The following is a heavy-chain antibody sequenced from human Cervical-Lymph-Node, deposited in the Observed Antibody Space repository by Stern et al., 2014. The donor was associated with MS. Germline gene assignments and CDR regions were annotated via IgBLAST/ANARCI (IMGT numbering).Heavy chain of an antibody. CDR2: VLPFVVTS. CDR1: GG. J-gene: IGHJ5*02. Sequence: DQLVESGAEVKKPGSSVKVSCKSSGGISWVRQAPGQGLEWMRGVLPFVVTSYYAQKVQGRVTIPADTSANTPYLHISRLTSADTAVYYCARGTGDNWFGPWGQGTLVTVSS. D-gene: IGHD3/OR15-3a*01. V-gene: IGHV1-69*14. CDR3: ARGTGDNWFGP.